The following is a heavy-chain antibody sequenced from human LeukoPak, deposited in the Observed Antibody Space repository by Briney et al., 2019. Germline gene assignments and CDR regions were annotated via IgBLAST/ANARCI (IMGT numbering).Heavy chain of an antibody. Sequence: GGSLRLSCAASGFTFSSYAMHWVRQAPGKGLEGVAVISYDGSNKYYADSVKGRFTISRDNSKNTLYLQMNSLRAEDTAVYYCARDYLDYYGSGSLKFWGQGTVVAVCS. V-gene: IGHV3-30*04. CDR1: GFTFSSYA. D-gene: IGHD3-10*01. CDR2: ISYDGSNK. CDR3: ARDYLDYYGSGSLKF. J-gene: IGHJ4*02.